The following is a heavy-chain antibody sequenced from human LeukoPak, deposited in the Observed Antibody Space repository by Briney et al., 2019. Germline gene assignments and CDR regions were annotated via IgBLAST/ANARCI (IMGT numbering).Heavy chain of an antibody. CDR1: GFTVSNNY. CDR3: ARGASSLDY. CDR2: IYSGGST. J-gene: IGHJ4*02. Sequence: PGGSLRLSCAASGFTVSNNYITWIRQAPGKGLEWVSVIYSGGSTYYADSVKGRFTISRDDAKNSLYLQMNSLRAEDTAVYYCARGASSLDYWGQGTLVTVPS. V-gene: IGHV3-66*01.